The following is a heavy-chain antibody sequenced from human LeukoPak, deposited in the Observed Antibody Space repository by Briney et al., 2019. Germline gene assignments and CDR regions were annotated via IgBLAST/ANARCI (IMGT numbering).Heavy chain of an antibody. CDR3: ARGIGGSVGSSSWSDAFDI. J-gene: IGHJ3*02. Sequence: SETLSLTCTVSGGSISSGEYYWSWIRQPPGKGLEWIGYIYYSGSTYYNPSLKSRVTISVDTSKNQFSLKLSSVTAADTAVYYCARGIGGSVGSSSWSDAFDIWGQGTMVTVSS. CDR2: IYYSGST. V-gene: IGHV4-30-4*08. CDR1: GGSISSGEYY. D-gene: IGHD6-13*01.